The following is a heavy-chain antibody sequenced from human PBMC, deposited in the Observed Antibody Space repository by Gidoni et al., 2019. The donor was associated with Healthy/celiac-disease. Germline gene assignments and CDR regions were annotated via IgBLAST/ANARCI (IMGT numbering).Heavy chain of an antibody. V-gene: IGHV1-18*01. CDR2: ISAYNGNT. CDR3: ARAAAGHLRIYFDY. D-gene: IGHD6-13*01. Sequence: QVQLVQSGAEVKKPGAAVKGSCKAAGDTFTSYGISWVRQAPGQGLEWMGWISAYNGNTNYAQPLQGRVTMTTDTSTSTAYMELRSLRSDDTAVYYCARAAAGHLRIYFDYWGQGTLVTVSS. J-gene: IGHJ4*02. CDR1: GDTFTSYG.